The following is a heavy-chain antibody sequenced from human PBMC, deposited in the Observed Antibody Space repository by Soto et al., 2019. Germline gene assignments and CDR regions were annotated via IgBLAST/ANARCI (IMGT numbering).Heavy chain of an antibody. CDR1: GLTFGTYG. V-gene: IGHV3-30*18. J-gene: IGHJ4*02. Sequence: QVQLVESGGSVVQPGRSLRLSCVVSGLTFGTYGMHWVRQAPGKGLEWVAGILYDGSQKNYGDSVRGRWTISRDNSKNTVYLEMNSLRSEDTAVYYCAKGGFYSDYVGFDHWGQGTVVTVSS. CDR3: AKGGFYSDYVGFDH. CDR2: ILYDGSQK. D-gene: IGHD4-17*01.